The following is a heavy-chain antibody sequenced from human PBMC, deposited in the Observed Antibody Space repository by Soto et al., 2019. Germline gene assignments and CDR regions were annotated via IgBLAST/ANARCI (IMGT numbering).Heavy chain of an antibody. Sequence: EVHLVESGGGLVKPGESLRLSRTASGFSFRSYSMDWVRQAPGKALEWVSSMTSGSNYIFYADSVKGRFIISRDNAKNSLYLQMNSLRAEDSAVYFCAREGRSLLLDAWGRGTTVTVSS. CDR2: MTSGSNYI. CDR1: GFSFRSYS. V-gene: IGHV3-21*01. CDR3: AREGRSLLLDA. J-gene: IGHJ6*02.